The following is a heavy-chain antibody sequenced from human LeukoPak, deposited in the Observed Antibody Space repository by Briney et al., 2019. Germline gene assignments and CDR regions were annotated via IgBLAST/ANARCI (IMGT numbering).Heavy chain of an antibody. V-gene: IGHV4-59*02. CDR1: GGSVSRSY. CDR2: IFDSGRT. D-gene: IGHD5-24*01. CDR3: ATGVDPAKMRF. Sequence: SETLSLTCTVSGGSVSRSYWNWIRQPPGKGLEWIGHIFDSGRTDYNPSLRSRATIPLDTSKTQFSLKVSSVTAADTAVYYCATGVDPAKMRFWGQGTLVTVSS. J-gene: IGHJ4*02.